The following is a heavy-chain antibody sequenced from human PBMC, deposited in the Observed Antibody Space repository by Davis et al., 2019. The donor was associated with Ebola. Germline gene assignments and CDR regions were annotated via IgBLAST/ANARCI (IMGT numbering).Heavy chain of an antibody. D-gene: IGHD4-17*01. Sequence: GESLKISCVASGFTFSDYYMSWIRQAPGKGLEWVSYISSSSSTMYYADSVKGRFTISRDNAKNSLSLQMTSLRAEDTAVYYCAAANDYGVNWGQGTLVTVSS. J-gene: IGHJ4*02. CDR2: ISSSSSTM. CDR1: GFTFSDYY. V-gene: IGHV3-11*01. CDR3: AAANDYGVN.